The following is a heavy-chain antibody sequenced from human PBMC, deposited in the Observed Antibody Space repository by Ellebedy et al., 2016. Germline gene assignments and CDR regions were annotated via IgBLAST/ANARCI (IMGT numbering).Heavy chain of an antibody. D-gene: IGHD6-13*01. CDR1: GGSFSGYY. CDR3: ATSIAAAGTDFDY. V-gene: IGHV4-34*01. Sequence: SETLSLTXAVYGGSFSGYYWSWIRQPPGKGLEWIGEINHSGSTNYNPSLKSRVTISVDTSKNQFSLKLSSVTAADTAVYYCATSIAAAGTDFDYWGQGTLVTVSS. J-gene: IGHJ4*02. CDR2: INHSGST.